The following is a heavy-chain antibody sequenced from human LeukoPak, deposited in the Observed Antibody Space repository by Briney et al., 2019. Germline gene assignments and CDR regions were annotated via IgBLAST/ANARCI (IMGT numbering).Heavy chain of an antibody. D-gene: IGHD6-19*01. J-gene: IGHJ4*02. CDR2: IFGGGST. CDR3: VSNGWYGAPHYFDH. V-gene: IGHV3-53*05. CDR1: GFSVNKYY. Sequence: PGRSLRLSCAASGFSVNKYYMSWVRQAPGKGLEWVSVIFGGGSTYYPDSVKGRFTIARDSSKNTLYVQMNSLRVEDTAVYYCVSNGWYGAPHYFDHWGQGTLVTVSS.